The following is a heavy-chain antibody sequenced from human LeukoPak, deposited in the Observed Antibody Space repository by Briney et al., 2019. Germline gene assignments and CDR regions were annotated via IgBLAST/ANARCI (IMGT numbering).Heavy chain of an antibody. CDR3: ARGRRLRGVTSRPIYYYYYMDV. J-gene: IGHJ6*03. Sequence: ASVNLSCKASGYTFNTFDINWVRQATGQGPEWMGWVNPYNDKTVYAPKFQGRVSISSNNSINTAYMEFSGLKSDDTAVYYCARGRRLRGVTSRPIYYYYYMDVWGGGTTVTVPS. CDR1: GYTFNTFD. D-gene: IGHD3-10*01. V-gene: IGHV1-8*03. CDR2: VNPYNDKT.